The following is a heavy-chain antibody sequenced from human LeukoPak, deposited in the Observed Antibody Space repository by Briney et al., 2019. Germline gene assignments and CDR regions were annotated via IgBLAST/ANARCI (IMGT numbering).Heavy chain of an antibody. CDR2: ISYDGSNK. CDR3: ARGWLRSGDYFDY. J-gene: IGHJ4*02. D-gene: IGHD5-12*01. Sequence: GGSLRLSCAASGFTFSSYGMHWVRQAPGKGLEWVAVISYDGSNKYYADSVKGRFTISRDNSKNTLYLQMNSLRAEDTAVYYCARGWLRSGDYFDYWGQGTLVTVSS. V-gene: IGHV3-30*03. CDR1: GFTFSSYG.